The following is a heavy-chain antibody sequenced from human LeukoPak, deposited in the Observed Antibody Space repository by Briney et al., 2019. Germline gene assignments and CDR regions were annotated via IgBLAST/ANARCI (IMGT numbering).Heavy chain of an antibody. CDR1: GYTFTSYA. Sequence: GASVKVSCKASGYTFTSYAMHWVRQAPGQRLEWVGWINAGNGNTKYSQKFQGRVTITRDTYASTAYMELSSLRSEDTAVYYCARDGTEATILRTGDEGIDYWGQGTPVTVSS. D-gene: IGHD5-12*01. CDR3: ARDGTEATILRTGDEGIDY. J-gene: IGHJ4*02. V-gene: IGHV1-3*01. CDR2: INAGNGNT.